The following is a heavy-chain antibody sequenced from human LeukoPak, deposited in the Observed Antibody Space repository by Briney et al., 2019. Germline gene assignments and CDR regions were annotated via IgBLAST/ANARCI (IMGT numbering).Heavy chain of an antibody. CDR3: ARAGYCSSTTCSRADYYYGMDV. CDR1: GFTFSGYG. Sequence: PGGSLRLSCAASGFTFSGYGMHWVRQAPGKGLEWVAVISYDGSSKYYADSVKGRFTISRDNSKNTLYLEINSLRAEDTAVYYCARAGYCSSTTCSRADYYYGMDVWGQGTTVTVSS. J-gene: IGHJ6*02. CDR2: ISYDGSSK. D-gene: IGHD2-2*01. V-gene: IGHV3-30*03.